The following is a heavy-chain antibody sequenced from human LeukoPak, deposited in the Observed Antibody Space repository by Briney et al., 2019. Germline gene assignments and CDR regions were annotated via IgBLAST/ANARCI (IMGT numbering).Heavy chain of an antibody. CDR2: IYYSGST. V-gene: IGHV4-59*01. J-gene: IGHJ6*02. CDR3: ARILGSSWQDYYYYGMDV. D-gene: IGHD6-13*01. CDR1: GGSISSYY. Sequence: SGPTLVKPSETLSLTCTVSGGSISSYYWSWIRQPPGKGLEWIGYIYYSGSTNYNPSLKSRVTISVDTSKNQFSLKLSSVTAADTAVYYCARILGSSWQDYYYYGMDVWGQGTTVTVSS.